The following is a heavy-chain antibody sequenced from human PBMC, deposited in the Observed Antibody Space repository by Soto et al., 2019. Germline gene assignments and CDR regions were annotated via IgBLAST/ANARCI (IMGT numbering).Heavy chain of an antibody. CDR3: ARDGIVVVNNYGMDV. V-gene: IGHV4-31*03. D-gene: IGHD2-21*01. Sequence: SETLSLTCTVSGGSISSGGYYWSWIRQHPGKGLEWIGYIYYSGSTYYNPSLKSRVTISVDTSRNQFSLKLSSVTAADTAVYYCARDGIVVVNNYGMDVWGQGTTVTVSS. J-gene: IGHJ6*02. CDR2: IYYSGST. CDR1: GGSISSGGYY.